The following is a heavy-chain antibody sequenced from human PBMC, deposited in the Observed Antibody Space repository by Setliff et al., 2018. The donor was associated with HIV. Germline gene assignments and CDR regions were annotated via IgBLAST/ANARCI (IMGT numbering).Heavy chain of an antibody. CDR2: IYPGDSDT. D-gene: IGHD7-27*01. J-gene: IGHJ4*02. Sequence: GESLKISCKGSGYSFTSYWIGWVRQMPGKGLEWMGIIYPGDSDTRYSPSFQGQVTISADKLISTAYLQWSSLKASDTAMYYCARRRRAPGTGDLEAYWGQGTLVTVSS. CDR1: GYSFTSYW. CDR3: ARRRRAPGTGDLEAY. V-gene: IGHV5-51*01.